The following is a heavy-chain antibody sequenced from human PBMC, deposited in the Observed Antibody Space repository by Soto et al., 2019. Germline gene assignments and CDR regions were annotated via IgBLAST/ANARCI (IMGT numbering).Heavy chain of an antibody. CDR1: GFTFDDYA. CDR3: AKDLYRSSYYYGMDV. Sequence: EVQLVESGGGLVQPGRSLRLSCAASGFTFDDYAMHWVRQAPGKGLEWVSGISWNSGSIGYADSVKGRFTISRDNAKNSLYRQMNSLRAEDTALYYCAKDLYRSSYYYGMDVWGQGTTVTVSS. V-gene: IGHV3-9*01. D-gene: IGHD2-2*02. CDR2: ISWNSGSI. J-gene: IGHJ6*02.